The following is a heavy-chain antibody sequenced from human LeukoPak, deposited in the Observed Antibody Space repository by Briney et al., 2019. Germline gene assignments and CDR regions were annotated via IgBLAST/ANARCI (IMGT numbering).Heavy chain of an antibody. CDR1: GFTFSCYA. Sequence: GGSLRLSCAASGFTFSCYAMSWVRQAPGKGLEWVSSISGSGVSTYYADSVQGRFTISRDNSKSALYLQMNSLRAEDTAVYYCAKGLIAVAGTRFAGGYMDVWGKGTTVTVSS. D-gene: IGHD6-19*01. CDR2: ISGSGVST. V-gene: IGHV3-23*01. J-gene: IGHJ6*03. CDR3: AKGLIAVAGTRFAGGYMDV.